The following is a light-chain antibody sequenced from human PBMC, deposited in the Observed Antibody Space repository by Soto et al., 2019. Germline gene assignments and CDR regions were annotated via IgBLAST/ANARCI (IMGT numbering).Light chain of an antibody. J-gene: IGKJ4*01. CDR2: CAS. CDR1: QSVSRSY. CDR3: QQYGSSHPLT. Sequence: EIVLTQSPGTLSSSPGERATLSCRASQSVSRSYLAWYQQKPGQAPRLLIYCASSRATGIPDRFSGSGSGKDVSLTISRLEPEDVAVYYCQQYGSSHPLTFGGGTKVEIK. V-gene: IGKV3-20*01.